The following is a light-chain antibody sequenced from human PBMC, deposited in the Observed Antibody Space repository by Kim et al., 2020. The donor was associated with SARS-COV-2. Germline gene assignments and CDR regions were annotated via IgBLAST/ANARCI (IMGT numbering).Light chain of an antibody. J-gene: IGLJ2*01. CDR1: SSDVGGYNY. V-gene: IGLV2-14*04. Sequence: GQSITISCTGTSSDVGGYNYVSWYQQHPGKAPRLMISDVSERPSGVSDRFSGSESANTASLTISGLQAEDEADYYCSSYTSSSTVVFGGGTQLTVL. CDR3: SSYTSSSTVV. CDR2: DVS.